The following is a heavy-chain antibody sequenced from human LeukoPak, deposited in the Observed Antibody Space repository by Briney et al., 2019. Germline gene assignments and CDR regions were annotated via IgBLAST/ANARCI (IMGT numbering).Heavy chain of an antibody. CDR3: ASLSSGSYDWFDP. D-gene: IGHD1-26*01. CDR2: IYYSGST. J-gene: IGHJ5*02. Sequence: SETLSLTCTVSGGSISSYYWSWIRQPPGRGLEGIGYIYYSGSTNYNPSLKSRVSISVDTSKNQFSLKLSSVTAADTAVYYCASLSSGSYDWFDPWGQGTLVTVSS. V-gene: IGHV4-59*01. CDR1: GGSISSYY.